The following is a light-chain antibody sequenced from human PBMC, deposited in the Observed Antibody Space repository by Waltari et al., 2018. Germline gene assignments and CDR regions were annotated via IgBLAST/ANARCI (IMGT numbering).Light chain of an antibody. CDR2: RAS. CDR3: QQHGTLPGT. J-gene: IGKJ1*01. V-gene: IGKV3-20*01. CDR1: QSGGSSS. Sequence: SSRASQSGGSSSGHWKQQKPAQAPRLVIYRASRRATGKPDRLGGSGSGRDFSRTISRLDPEEFAVYDRQQHGTLPGTFGPGTKVEIK.